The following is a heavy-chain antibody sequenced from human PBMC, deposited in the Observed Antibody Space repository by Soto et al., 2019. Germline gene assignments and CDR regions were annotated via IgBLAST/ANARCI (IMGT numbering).Heavy chain of an antibody. Sequence: QVQLMQSGAEVTKPGASVTLSCKTSGYAFMSYGLNWVRLAPGQGLEWMGWTVAGSGNRIYAQKFQDRINMNIDTSTNTGYMELRRLRSDDSALYFCTRVAGYGSGSRHFDNWGQGTLVTVSS. CDR1: GYAFMSYG. CDR2: TVAGSGNR. D-gene: IGHD3-10*01. CDR3: TRVAGYGSGSRHFDN. J-gene: IGHJ4*02. V-gene: IGHV1-18*01.